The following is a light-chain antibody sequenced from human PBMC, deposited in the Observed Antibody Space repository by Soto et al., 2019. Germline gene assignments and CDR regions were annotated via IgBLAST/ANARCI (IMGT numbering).Light chain of an antibody. Sequence: DIVMTQSPATLSVSPGERATLSCRASQSISSNLAWYQQKPGQAPRLLIYGASTRATGIPARFSGSGSGTEFTLTISSLQSEDFGTYYCQEYNSYTGTFGPGTKVEI. J-gene: IGKJ1*01. CDR2: GAS. CDR3: QEYNSYTGT. V-gene: IGKV3-15*01. CDR1: QSISSN.